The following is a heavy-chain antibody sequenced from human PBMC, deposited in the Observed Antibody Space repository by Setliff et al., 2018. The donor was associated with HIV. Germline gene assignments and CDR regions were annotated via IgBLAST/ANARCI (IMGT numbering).Heavy chain of an antibody. CDR2: IYTSGST. V-gene: IGHV4-59*10. J-gene: IGHJ4*02. D-gene: IGHD6-13*01. CDR1: GGSFSSYY. Sequence: SETLSLTCAVYGGSFSSYYWSWIRQPAGKGLEWIGRIYTSGSTNYNPSLKSRVTISVDTSKNQFSLKLSSVTAADTAVYYCASELQGHSSSWPNYWGQGTLVTVSS. CDR3: ASELQGHSSSWPNY.